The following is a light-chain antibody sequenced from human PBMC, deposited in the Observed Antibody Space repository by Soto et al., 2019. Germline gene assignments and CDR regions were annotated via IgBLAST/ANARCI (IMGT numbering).Light chain of an antibody. CDR3: SSYAGNSRYV. CDR2: EVS. Sequence: QSVLTQPPSASGSPGQSVTISCTGTSSDAGRYNYISWYQQRPGKAPKLIIYEVSKRPSGVPDRLSGFKYGNTASLTVSGLQAEDEADYYCSSYAGNSRYVFGTGTRSPS. V-gene: IGLV2-8*01. J-gene: IGLJ1*01. CDR1: SSDAGRYNY.